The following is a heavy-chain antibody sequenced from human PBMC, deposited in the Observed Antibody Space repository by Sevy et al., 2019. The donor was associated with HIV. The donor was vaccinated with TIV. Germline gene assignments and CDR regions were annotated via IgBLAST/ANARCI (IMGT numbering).Heavy chain of an antibody. CDR3: ARDPRIYGDYLLAYFDY. Sequence: GGSLRLSCAASGLTPSTYGIHWVRQAPGKGLEWVAVIGYDGDNKFYADSVKGRFTISRDDSKNTAFLQMDSLRAEDTAVYYCARDPRIYGDYLLAYFDYWGQGTLVTVSS. V-gene: IGHV3-33*01. CDR1: GLTPSTYG. J-gene: IGHJ4*02. CDR2: IGYDGDNK. D-gene: IGHD4-17*01.